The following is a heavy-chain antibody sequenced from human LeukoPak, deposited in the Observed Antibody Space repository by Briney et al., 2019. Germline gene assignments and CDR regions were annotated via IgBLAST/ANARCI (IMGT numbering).Heavy chain of an antibody. CDR3: AKCGERDYVWGSYRYSVRYYFDY. D-gene: IGHD3-16*02. Sequence: GGSLRLSCAASGFTFSSYAMSWVRQAPGKGLEWVSAVSGSGGSTYYADSVKGRFTISRDNSKNTLYLQMNSLRAEDTAVYYCAKCGERDYVWGSYRYSVRYYFDYWGQGTLVTVSS. V-gene: IGHV3-23*01. CDR2: VSGSGGST. J-gene: IGHJ4*02. CDR1: GFTFSSYA.